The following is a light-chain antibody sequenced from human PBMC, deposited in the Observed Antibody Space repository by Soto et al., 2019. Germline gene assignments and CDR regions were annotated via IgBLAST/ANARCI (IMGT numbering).Light chain of an antibody. Sequence: EIVLTQSPSTLSLSPGERATLACRASQSVSSYLAWYQQKPGQAPRLLIYDASNRATGIPPRFSGSGSGTDFTLTISSLEPEDFEVYYCQQRSNWSTFGPGTKVDSK. V-gene: IGKV3-11*01. CDR2: DAS. J-gene: IGKJ3*01. CDR3: QQRSNWST. CDR1: QSVSSY.